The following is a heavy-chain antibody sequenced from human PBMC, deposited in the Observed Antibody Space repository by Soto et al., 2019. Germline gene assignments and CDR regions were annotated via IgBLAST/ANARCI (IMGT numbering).Heavy chain of an antibody. V-gene: IGHV4-59*08. CDR2: ISHTGTT. D-gene: IGHD6-25*01. CDR3: ASLIRGAAAAFDS. CDR1: GGSIDTYY. Sequence: QVQLQESGPGLVKPSETLSLTCTVSGGSIDTYYWSWIRQPPGKGLEYIGYISHTGTTDSNPSLTSRVTISIDTSKNQFSLNLSSVTASDKASYYCASLIRGAAAAFDSWGQGSLVTVSS. J-gene: IGHJ4*02.